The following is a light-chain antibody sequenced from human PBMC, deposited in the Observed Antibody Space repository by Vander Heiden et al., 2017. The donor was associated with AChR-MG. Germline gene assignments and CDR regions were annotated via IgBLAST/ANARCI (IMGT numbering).Light chain of an antibody. CDR3: QSYDVSLSGSGV. Sequence: QSVLTQPPSVSGAPGQRVTISCTGSRSNIGAGYDVHWYQQVPGTAPKLLSYGNNNRPSGVPDRFSGSKSDTSASLAIAGLQAEDEADYYCQSYDVSLSGSGVFGGGTKLTVL. J-gene: IGLJ3*02. V-gene: IGLV1-40*01. CDR2: GNN. CDR1: RSNIGAGYD.